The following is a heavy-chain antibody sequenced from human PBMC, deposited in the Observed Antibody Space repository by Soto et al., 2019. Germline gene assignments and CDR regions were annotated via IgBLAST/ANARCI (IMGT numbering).Heavy chain of an antibody. J-gene: IGHJ4*02. CDR3: ARDAYSSGWYIDY. V-gene: IGHV3-30-3*01. Sequence: QVQLVESGGGVVQPGRSLRLSCAASGFTFSSYAMHWVRQAPGKGLEWVAVISYDGSNKYYADSVKGRFTISRDNSKNTLYLQMNSLRAEDTAVYYCARDAYSSGWYIDYWGQGTLVTVSS. CDR1: GFTFSSYA. CDR2: ISYDGSNK. D-gene: IGHD6-19*01.